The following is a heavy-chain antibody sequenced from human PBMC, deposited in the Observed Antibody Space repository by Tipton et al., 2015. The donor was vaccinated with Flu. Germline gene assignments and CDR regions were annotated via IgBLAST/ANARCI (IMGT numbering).Heavy chain of an antibody. Sequence: TLSLTCTVSGGSISSYYWSWIRQPPGKGLEWIGYIYYSGSTNYNPSLKSRVTISVDTSKNQFSLKLSSVTAADTAVYYCARHGVYSGGYLWYYYYGMDVWGRGTPVTVSS. CDR2: IYYSGST. V-gene: IGHV4-59*08. J-gene: IGHJ6*02. CDR3: ARHGVYSGGYLWYYYYGMDV. D-gene: IGHD1-26*01. CDR1: GGSISSYY.